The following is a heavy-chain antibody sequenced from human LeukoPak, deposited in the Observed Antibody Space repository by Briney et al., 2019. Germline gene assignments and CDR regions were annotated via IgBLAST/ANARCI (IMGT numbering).Heavy chain of an antibody. CDR3: AKGAGGRWPLYYFDC. CDR1: GFTFSNYG. J-gene: IGHJ4*02. D-gene: IGHD2-21*02. V-gene: IGHV3-9*01. CDR2: ISWNTGTI. Sequence: GGSLRLSCAASGFTFSNYGMNWVRQAPGKGLEWVSGISWNTGTIGYADSVKGRFTISRDNAKNSLYLQTKSLRVEDTALYYCAKGAGGRWPLYYFDCWGQGTLVTVSS.